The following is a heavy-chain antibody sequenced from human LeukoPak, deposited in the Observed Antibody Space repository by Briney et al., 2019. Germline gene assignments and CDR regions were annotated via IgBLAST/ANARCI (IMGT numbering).Heavy chain of an antibody. Sequence: SETLSLTCTVSGGSITSYYWSWIRQPPGKGLEWIGYLFHSGTRRYNPSLRSRVTISADTTKNQIFLTLNSTTAADSAVYYCARRRGWKQQLVYFDYWGQGTLASVSS. J-gene: IGHJ4*02. CDR1: GGSITSYY. CDR2: LFHSGTR. V-gene: IGHV4-59*08. D-gene: IGHD1-1*01. CDR3: ARRRGWKQQLVYFDY.